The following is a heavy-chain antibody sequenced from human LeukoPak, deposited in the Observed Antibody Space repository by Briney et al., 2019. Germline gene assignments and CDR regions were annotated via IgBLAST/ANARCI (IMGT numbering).Heavy chain of an antibody. V-gene: IGHV1-2*02. J-gene: IGHJ6*02. CDR1: GYTFTGYY. D-gene: IGHD2-2*01. Sequence: ASVKVSCKASGYTFTGYYMHWVRQAPGQGLEWMGWINPNSGGTNYAQKFQGRVTMTRDTSISTAYMELSRLRSDDTAVYYCASIRRVVVPAASAYGMDVWGQGTTVTVSS. CDR3: ASIRRVVVPAASAYGMDV. CDR2: INPNSGGT.